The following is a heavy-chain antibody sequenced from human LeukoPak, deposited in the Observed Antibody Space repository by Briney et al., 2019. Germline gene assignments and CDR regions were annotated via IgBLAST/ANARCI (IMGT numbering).Heavy chain of an antibody. CDR2: INHSGST. CDR3: ARGSAHTY. J-gene: IGHJ4*02. CDR1: GGSFSGYY. V-gene: IGHV4-34*01. Sequence: SETLSLTCAVYGGSFSGYYWSWIRQPPGKGLEWIGEINHSGSTNYNPSLKSRVTISVDTSKNQFSLKLSSVTAADTAVYYCARGSAHTYWGQGTLVTVSS.